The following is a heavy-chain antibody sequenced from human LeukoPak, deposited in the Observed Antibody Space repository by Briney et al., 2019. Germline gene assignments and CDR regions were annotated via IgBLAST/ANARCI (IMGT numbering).Heavy chain of an antibody. CDR3: ASERITMIVEDLDAEYFQH. D-gene: IGHD3-22*01. V-gene: IGHV1-2*02. CDR1: GYTFTGYY. CDR2: INPNSGGT. Sequence: ASVKVSCKAPGYTFTGYYMHWVRQAPGQGLEWMGWINPNSGGTNYAQKFQGRVTMTRDTSISTAYMELSRLRSDDTAVYYCASERITMIVEDLDAEYFQHWGQGTLVTVSS. J-gene: IGHJ1*01.